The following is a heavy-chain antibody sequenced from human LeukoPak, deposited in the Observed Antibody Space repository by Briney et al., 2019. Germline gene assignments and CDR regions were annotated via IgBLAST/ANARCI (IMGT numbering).Heavy chain of an antibody. J-gene: IGHJ4*02. V-gene: IGHV4-4*07. CDR1: GGSISSYY. CDR2: IYTSGST. Sequence: SETLSLTCTVSGGSISSYYWSWIRQPAGKGLEWIGRIYTSGSTNYNPSLKSRVTMSVDTSKNQFSLKLSSVTAADTAVYYCARDSVRYCSSTSCLTLDYWGQGTLVTVSS. D-gene: IGHD2-2*01. CDR3: ARDSVRYCSSTSCLTLDY.